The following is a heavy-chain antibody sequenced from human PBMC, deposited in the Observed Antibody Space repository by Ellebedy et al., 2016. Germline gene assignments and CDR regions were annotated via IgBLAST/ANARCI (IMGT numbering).Heavy chain of an antibody. Sequence: GESLKISCAASGFTFSSYAMSWVRQAPGKGLEWVSAISGSGGSTYYADSVKGRFTISRDNSKNTLYLQMNSLRAEDTAVYYCAKDTIFGVVILDAFDIWGQGTMVTVSS. J-gene: IGHJ3*02. D-gene: IGHD3-3*01. V-gene: IGHV3-23*01. CDR3: AKDTIFGVVILDAFDI. CDR2: ISGSGGST. CDR1: GFTFSSYA.